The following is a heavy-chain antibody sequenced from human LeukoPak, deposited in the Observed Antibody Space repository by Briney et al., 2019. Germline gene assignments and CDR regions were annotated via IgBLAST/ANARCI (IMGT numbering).Heavy chain of an antibody. CDR3: AKTYYDFWSGYDY. CDR2: IRYDGSNK. V-gene: IGHV3-30*02. D-gene: IGHD3-3*01. Sequence: GGSLRLSCAASGFTFSSYAMSWVRQAPGKGLEWVAFIRYDGSNKYYADSVKGRFTISRDNSKNTLYLQMNSLRAEDTAVYYCAKTYYDFWSGYDYWGQGTLVTVSS. CDR1: GFTFSSYA. J-gene: IGHJ4*02.